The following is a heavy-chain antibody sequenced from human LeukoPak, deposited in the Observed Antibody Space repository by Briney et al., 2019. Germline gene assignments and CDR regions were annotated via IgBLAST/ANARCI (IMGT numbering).Heavy chain of an antibody. CDR2: ISRSSTTI. V-gene: IGHV3-48*01. CDR1: GFTFSRYS. D-gene: IGHD3-10*02. Sequence: GGSLRLSCAASGFTFSRYSMNWVRQAPGKGLEWVSYISRSSTTIYYADSVKGRFTISRDNAKNSLYLQMNSLRAEDTALYYCAELGITMIGGVWGKGTTVTISS. J-gene: IGHJ6*04. CDR3: AELGITMIGGV.